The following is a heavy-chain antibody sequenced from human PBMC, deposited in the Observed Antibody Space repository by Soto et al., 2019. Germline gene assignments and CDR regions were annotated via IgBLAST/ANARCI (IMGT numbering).Heavy chain of an antibody. Sequence: EVQLVESGGGLVKPGGSLGLSCAVSGFTFNNAWMSWVRQAPGKGLEWVGRIKSKTDGGTTDHAASVKGRFTISRDDSKNTLYLQMDSLKIEDTAMYYCTTSPRAQYWGQGTVVSVSS. CDR1: GFTFNNAW. CDR2: IKSKTDGGTT. CDR3: TTSPRAQY. V-gene: IGHV3-15*01. J-gene: IGHJ4*02.